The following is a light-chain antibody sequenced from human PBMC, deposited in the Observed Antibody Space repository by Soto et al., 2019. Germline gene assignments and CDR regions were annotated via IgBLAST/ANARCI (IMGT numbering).Light chain of an antibody. CDR1: ESLLYSNGYNY. V-gene: IGKV2-28*01. J-gene: IGKJ1*01. CDR3: MQALQTPPT. Sequence: DIVMTQSLLSLPVSPGEPASISCRSSESLLYSNGYNYLDWYLQKPGQSPQLLIYLGSNRASGVPDRFSGSGSGTDFTLKISRMEAEDVGVYYCMQALQTPPTFGQGTKVEI. CDR2: LGS.